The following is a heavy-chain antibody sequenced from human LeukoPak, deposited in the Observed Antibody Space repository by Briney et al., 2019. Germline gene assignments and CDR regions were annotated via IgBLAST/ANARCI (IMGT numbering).Heavy chain of an antibody. J-gene: IGHJ4*02. V-gene: IGHV4-34*01. CDR3: ARFEQWLEYFDY. D-gene: IGHD6-19*01. Sequence: PSETLSLTCAVYGGSFSGYYWSWIRQPPGKGLEWIGEINHSGSTNYNPSLKSRVTISVDTSKNQFSLKLSSVTAADTAVYYCARFEQWLEYFDYWGQGTLVTVSS. CDR1: GGSFSGYY. CDR2: INHSGST.